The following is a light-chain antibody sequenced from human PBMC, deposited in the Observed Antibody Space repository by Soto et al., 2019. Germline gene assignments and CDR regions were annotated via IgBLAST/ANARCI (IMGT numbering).Light chain of an antibody. CDR3: SSYTSSSTHNYV. V-gene: IGLV2-14*01. CDR1: SSDVGGYNY. J-gene: IGLJ1*01. CDR2: DVS. Sequence: QSALTQPASVSGSPGQSITISCTGTSSDVGGYNYVSWYQQHPGKAPKLMIYDVSNRPSGVSNRFSGSKSGNTASLTISGLQAEEEADYYCSSYTSSSTHNYVFGTGTKLTVL.